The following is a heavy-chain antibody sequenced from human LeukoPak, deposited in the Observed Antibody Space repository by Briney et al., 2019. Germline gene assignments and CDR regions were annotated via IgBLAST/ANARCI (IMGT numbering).Heavy chain of an antibody. CDR3: ATYIAAAGPQPYYYYYYMDV. V-gene: IGHV3-7*01. CDR2: IKQDGSEK. CDR1: GFTFRDQF. J-gene: IGHJ6*03. Sequence: GGSLRLSCTTSGFTFRDQFITWFRQAPGKGLEWVANIKQDGSEKYYVDSVKGRFTISRDNAKNSLYLQMNSLRAEDTAVYYCATYIAAAGPQPYYYYYYMDVWGKGTTVTVSS. D-gene: IGHD6-13*01.